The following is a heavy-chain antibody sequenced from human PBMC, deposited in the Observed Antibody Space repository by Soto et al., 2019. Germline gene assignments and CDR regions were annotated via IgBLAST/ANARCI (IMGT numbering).Heavy chain of an antibody. CDR1: GGSISSGGYY. V-gene: IGHV4-31*03. D-gene: IGHD3-10*01. CDR3: ARVRMARGNYFMDV. CDR2: IFNSGST. J-gene: IGHJ6*03. Sequence: QVQLQESGPGLVQPSQTLSLTCSVSGGSISSGGYYWSWIRRLPGKGLEWIGYIFNSGSTYYNSSLKSRLTMSVDTSKNQFSLKLSSVTVADTAMYYCARVRMARGNYFMDVWGKGTTITVSS.